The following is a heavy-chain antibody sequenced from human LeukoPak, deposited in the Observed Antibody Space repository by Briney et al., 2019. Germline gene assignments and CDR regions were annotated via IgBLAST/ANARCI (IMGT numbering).Heavy chain of an antibody. CDR1: GGSISSYY. D-gene: IGHD5-18*01. J-gene: IGHJ4*02. CDR2: IYYSGST. Sequence: PSETLSLTCTVSGGSISSYYWSWIRQPPGKGLEWIGYIYYSGSTNYNPSLKSRVTISVDTSKNQFSLKLSSVTAADTAVYYCARDQGTAMGYWGQGTLVTVSS. CDR3: ARDQGTAMGY. V-gene: IGHV4-59*01.